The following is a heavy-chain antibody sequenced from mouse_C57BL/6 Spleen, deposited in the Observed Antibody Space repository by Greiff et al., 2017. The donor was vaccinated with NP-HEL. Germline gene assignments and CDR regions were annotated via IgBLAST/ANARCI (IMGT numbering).Heavy chain of an antibody. CDR2: ISSGGSYT. D-gene: IGHD2-1*01. CDR3: ARQRDGNYDYAMDY. V-gene: IGHV5-6*01. Sequence: EVKVVESGGDLVKPGGSLKLSCAASGFTFSSYGMSWVRQTPDKRLEWVATISSGGSYTYYPDSVKGRFTISRDNAKNTLYLQMSSLKSEDTAMYYCARQRDGNYDYAMDYWGQGTSVTVSS. CDR1: GFTFSSYG. J-gene: IGHJ4*01.